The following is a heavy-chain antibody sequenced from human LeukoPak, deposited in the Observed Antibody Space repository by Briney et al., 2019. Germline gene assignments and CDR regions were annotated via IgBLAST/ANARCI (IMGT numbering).Heavy chain of an antibody. CDR2: MSGTSGNT. D-gene: IGHD5-12*01. CDR3: AKGNSGYDFPYFDS. CDR1: GFIFSHYV. J-gene: IGHJ4*02. V-gene: IGHV3-23*01. Sequence: PGGSLRLSCAASGFIFSHYVMSWVRQAPGKGLEWVSFMSGTSGNTYYADSVKGRFTISRDNSKNTLYLQMNRLRAEDTAVYYCAKGNSGYDFPYFDSWGQGTLVTVSS.